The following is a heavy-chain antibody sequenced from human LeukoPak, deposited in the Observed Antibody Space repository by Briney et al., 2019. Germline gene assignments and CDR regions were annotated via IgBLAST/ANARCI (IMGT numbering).Heavy chain of an antibody. CDR3: ARGVKRGAPHDY. V-gene: IGHV4-30-2*05. Sequence: SQTLSLTCTVSGGSISSGGYYWSWIRQPPGKGLEWIGYIYHSGSTYYNPSLKSRVTISVDTSKNQFSLKLSSVTAADTAVYYCARGVKRGAPHDYWGQGTLVTVSS. D-gene: IGHD4-11*01. J-gene: IGHJ4*02. CDR1: GGSISSGGYY. CDR2: IYHSGST.